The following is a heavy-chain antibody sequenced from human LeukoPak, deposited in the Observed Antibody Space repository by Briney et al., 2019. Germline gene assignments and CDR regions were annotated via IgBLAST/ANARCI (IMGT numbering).Heavy chain of an antibody. CDR3: ARETYCTSTNCPIGDYFDY. CDR1: GSTFSSYS. CDR2: ISSSSYI. J-gene: IGHJ4*02. D-gene: IGHD2-2*01. Sequence: PGGSLRLSCAASGSTFSSYSMNWVRQAPGKGLEWVSSISSSSYIYYADSVKGRFTISRDNAKNSLYLQMNSLRAEDTAVYYCARETYCTSTNCPIGDYFDYWGQGTLVTVSS. V-gene: IGHV3-21*01.